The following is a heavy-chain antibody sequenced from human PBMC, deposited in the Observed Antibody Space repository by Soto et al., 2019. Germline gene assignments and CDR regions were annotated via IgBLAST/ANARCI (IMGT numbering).Heavy chain of an antibody. J-gene: IGHJ5*02. Sequence: GGSLRLSCAASGFTFSSYAMHWVRQAPGKGLEWVAMISSDESKTYYADSVKGRFTISRDNSKNTLYLQLNSLRAEDTAVYYCARALRDGYNGQLDHWGQGTLVTVSS. CDR2: ISSDESKT. CDR1: GFTFSSYA. CDR3: ARALRDGYNGQLDH. D-gene: IGHD5-12*01. V-gene: IGHV3-30-3*01.